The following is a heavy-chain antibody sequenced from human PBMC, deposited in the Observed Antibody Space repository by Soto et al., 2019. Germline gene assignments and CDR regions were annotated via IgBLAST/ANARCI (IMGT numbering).Heavy chain of an antibody. D-gene: IGHD2-15*01. CDR2: IYWDDDK. V-gene: IGHV2-5*02. Sequence: QITLKESGPTLVKPTQTLTLTCTFSGFSLSTSGVGVAWIRQPPGKALEWLALIYWDDDKRYRPSLESRLTTSKDGSEYQVVRTMTKVASVDTAPYYCACLPCSGGSCYWFSFSGVDGWGQGTTVTVSS. CDR3: ACLPCSGGSCYWFSFSGVDG. J-gene: IGHJ6*01. CDR1: GFSLSTSGVG.